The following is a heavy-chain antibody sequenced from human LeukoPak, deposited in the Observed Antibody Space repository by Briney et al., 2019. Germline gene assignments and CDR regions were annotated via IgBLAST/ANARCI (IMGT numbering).Heavy chain of an antibody. CDR1: DGSINSYY. J-gene: IGHJ6*02. D-gene: IGHD3-10*01. CDR3: ARVRVTMVRGVPYYYYGMDV. CDR2: INHSGST. Sequence: SETLSLTCSVSDGSINSYYWSWIRQPPGKGLEWIGEINHSGSTNYNPSLKSRVTISVDTSKNQFSLKLSSVTAADTAVYYCARVRVTMVRGVPYYYYGMDVWGQGTTVTVSS. V-gene: IGHV4-34*01.